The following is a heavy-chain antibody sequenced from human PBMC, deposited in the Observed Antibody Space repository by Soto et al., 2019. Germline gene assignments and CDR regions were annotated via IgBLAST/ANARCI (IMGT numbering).Heavy chain of an antibody. J-gene: IGHJ4*02. CDR1: GFTFSRYC. D-gene: IGHD2-15*01. CDR2: IREDGSEK. CDR3: ARGRRYCRGGSCPAPYFDS. V-gene: IGHV3-7*01. Sequence: EVQLEESGGDLVQPGGSLRLSCAGSGFTFSRYCMSWVRQAPGTGLEWVANIREDGSEKYCVDSVKGRFTITRDNAKNTPYLKMNRLRAEDTAVYYCARGRRYCRGGSCPAPYFDSWGQGTLVTVSS.